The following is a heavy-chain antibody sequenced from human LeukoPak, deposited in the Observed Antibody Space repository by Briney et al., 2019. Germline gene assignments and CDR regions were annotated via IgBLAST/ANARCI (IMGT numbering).Heavy chain of an antibody. J-gene: IGHJ4*02. CDR2: IYNDWSNT. V-gene: IGHV3-74*01. CDR3: ARGFDILTGYYGPFDY. Sequence: GGSLRLFCAPAGFTFSNYWMHWLPEAPGKGLVWVSRIYNDWSNTIYADAVKGRFTISRDNAKNSLYLQMNSLRAEETAVYYCARGFDILTGYYGPFDYCGEGTLVTVSS. D-gene: IGHD3-9*01. CDR1: GFTFSNYW.